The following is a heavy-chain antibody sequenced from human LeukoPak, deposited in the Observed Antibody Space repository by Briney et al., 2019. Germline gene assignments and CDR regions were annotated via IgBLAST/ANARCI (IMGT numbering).Heavy chain of an antibody. CDR1: GYTFTSYD. CDR3: ARAPINWNYGSYYYYMDV. J-gene: IGHJ6*03. Sequence: ASVKVSCKASGYTFTSYDINWVRQATGQGLEWMGWMNPNSSNTGYAQKFQGRVTMTRNTSISTAYMELSSLRSEDTAVYYCARAPINWNYGSYYYYMDVWGKGTTVTVSS. CDR2: MNPNSSNT. V-gene: IGHV1-8*01. D-gene: IGHD1-7*01.